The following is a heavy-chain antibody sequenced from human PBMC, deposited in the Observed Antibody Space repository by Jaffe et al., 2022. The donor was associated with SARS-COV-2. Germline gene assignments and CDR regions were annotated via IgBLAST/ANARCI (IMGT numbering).Heavy chain of an antibody. CDR3: AKVLSGGSWFYFDY. D-gene: IGHD6-13*01. V-gene: IGHV3-23*04. CDR1: GFTFSNYA. CDR2: LSGSGAST. Sequence: EVQLVESGGGLVQPGGSLRLSCAASGFTFSNYAVSWVRQAPGKGLEWVSALSGSGASTYYADSVRGRFTISRDNSKNTLYLQMNSLRAEDTAVYYCAKVLSGGSWFYFDYWGQGTLVTVSS. J-gene: IGHJ4*02.